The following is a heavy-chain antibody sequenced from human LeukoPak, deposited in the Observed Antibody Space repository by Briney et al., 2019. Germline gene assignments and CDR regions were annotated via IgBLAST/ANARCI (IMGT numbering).Heavy chain of an antibody. D-gene: IGHD3-10*01. CDR3: ARSRITMVRGGPSYFDY. CDR1: GGSISSSSYY. CDR2: IYYSGST. Sequence: SETLSLTCIVSGGSISSSSYYWGWIRQPPGKGLEWIGSIYYSGSTYYNPSLKSRVTISVDTSKNQFSLKLSSVTAADTAVYYCARSRITMVRGGPSYFDYWGQGTLVTVSS. J-gene: IGHJ4*02. V-gene: IGHV4-39*07.